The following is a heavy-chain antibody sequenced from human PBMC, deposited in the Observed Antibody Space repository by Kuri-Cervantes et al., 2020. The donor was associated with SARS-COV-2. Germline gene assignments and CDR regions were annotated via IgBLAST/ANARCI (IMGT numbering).Heavy chain of an antibody. CDR2: IFTIGST. CDR1: GDSVSGYF. Sequence: SETPSLTCAVSGDSVSGYFWSWIRQPADKGLEWIGRIFTIGSTNYNPSLESRVTMSVDTSKNQVSLRLTSVTAADTAIYYCARDWNDYGYYWGQGILVTVSS. D-gene: IGHD4-17*01. V-gene: IGHV4-4*07. CDR3: ARDWNDYGYY. J-gene: IGHJ4*02.